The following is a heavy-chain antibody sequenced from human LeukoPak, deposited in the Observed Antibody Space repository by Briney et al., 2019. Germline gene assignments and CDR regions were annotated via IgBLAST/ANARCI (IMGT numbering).Heavy chain of an antibody. D-gene: IGHD3-22*01. V-gene: IGHV1-2*02. CDR2: INPNSGGA. Sequence: ASVKVSCKASGYTFTGYYMHWVRQAPGQGLEWMGWINPNSGGANYAQKFQDRVTMTRDTSISTVYMELSRLRSDDTPVYYCARDGDRSAYYGPHGWFDPWGQGTLVTVSS. J-gene: IGHJ5*02. CDR3: ARDGDRSAYYGPHGWFDP. CDR1: GYTFTGYY.